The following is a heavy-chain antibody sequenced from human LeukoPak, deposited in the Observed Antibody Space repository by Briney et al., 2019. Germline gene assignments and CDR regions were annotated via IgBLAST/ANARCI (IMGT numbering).Heavy chain of an antibody. V-gene: IGHV3-53*01. Sequence: PGGSLRLSCAASGFTVSSNYMSWVRQAPGKGLEWVSVIYSGGSTYCADSVKGRFTISRDNSKNTLYLQMNSLRAEDTAVYYCAKTSVGEGRIIGSGYFDNWGQGTLVTVSS. D-gene: IGHD2-15*01. J-gene: IGHJ4*02. CDR1: GFTVSSNY. CDR3: AKTSVGEGRIIGSGYFDN. CDR2: IYSGGST.